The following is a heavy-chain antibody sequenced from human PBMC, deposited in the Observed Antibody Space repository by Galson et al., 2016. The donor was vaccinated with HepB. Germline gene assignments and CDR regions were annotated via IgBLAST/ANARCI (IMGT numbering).Heavy chain of an antibody. CDR1: GGTFSSHA. Sequence: SVKVSCKASGGTFSSHAVSWVRQAPGQGLEWMGGIIPFLEIADYAQKFQGRVTLTADKSTSTAFMELSSLKSEDTAVYFCVRGDQLRPRGDYYYGMDVWGQGTTVTVSS. CDR3: VRGDQLRPRGDYYYGMDV. D-gene: IGHD1-1*01. V-gene: IGHV1-69*10. J-gene: IGHJ6*02. CDR2: IIPFLEIA.